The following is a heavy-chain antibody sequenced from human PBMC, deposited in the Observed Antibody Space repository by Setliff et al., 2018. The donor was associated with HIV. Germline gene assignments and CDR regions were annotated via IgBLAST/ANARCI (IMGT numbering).Heavy chain of an antibody. CDR2: INPYNGIA. CDR1: GYTFTSFG. Sequence: ASVKVSCKASGYTFTSFGITWVRQAPGQRPEWLGWINPYNGIANYAQNSQGRVSMTTDTSTRTAYMELSSLRSEDTAVYYCARGGLGSGKYAFDIWGQGTMVTVSS. D-gene: IGHD3-10*01. J-gene: IGHJ3*02. CDR3: ARGGLGSGKYAFDI. V-gene: IGHV1-18*01.